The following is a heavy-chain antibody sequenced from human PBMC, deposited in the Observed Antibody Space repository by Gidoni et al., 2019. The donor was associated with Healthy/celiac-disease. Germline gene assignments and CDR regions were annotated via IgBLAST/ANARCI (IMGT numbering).Heavy chain of an antibody. D-gene: IGHD3-10*01. V-gene: IGHV3-21*01. CDR3: ARESEVLWFGELSNYYYYMDV. J-gene: IGHJ6*03. CDR1: GFTFSSYS. CDR2: ISSSSSYI. Sequence: EVQLVESGGGLVKPGGSLRLSCAASGFTFSSYSMNWVRQAPGKGLEWVSSISSSSSYIYYADSVKGRFTISRDNAKNSLYLQMNSLRAEDTAVYYCARESEVLWFGELSNYYYYMDVWGKGTTVTVSS.